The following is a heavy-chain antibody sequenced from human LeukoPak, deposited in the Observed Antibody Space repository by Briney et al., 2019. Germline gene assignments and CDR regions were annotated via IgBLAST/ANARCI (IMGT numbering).Heavy chain of an antibody. CDR3: AKDYGGNKGLFDY. V-gene: IGHV3-30*02. D-gene: IGHD4-23*01. CDR2: IRYDGSNK. Sequence: GGSLRLSCAASGFTFSSYGMHWVRQAPRKGLEWVAFIRYDGSNKYYADSVKGRFTISRDNSKNTLYLQMNSLRAEDTAVYYCAKDYGGNKGLFDYWGQGTLVTVPS. J-gene: IGHJ4*02. CDR1: GFTFSSYG.